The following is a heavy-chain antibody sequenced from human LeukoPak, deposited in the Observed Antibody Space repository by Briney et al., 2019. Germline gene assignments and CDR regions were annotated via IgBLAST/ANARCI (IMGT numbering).Heavy chain of an antibody. CDR1: GDSVSGNIVA. V-gene: IGHV6-1*01. CDR2: TNYRSKWYN. J-gene: IGHJ4*02. D-gene: IGHD6-19*01. CDR3: ARGSSGSFDY. Sequence: SQTLSLTCDISGDSVSGNIVAWNGIRQSPSRGLEWLGRTNYRSKWYNDYAVSVRGRITINPDTSKNRFSLQLDSVTPEDTAVYYCARGSSGSFDYWGQGTLVTVSS.